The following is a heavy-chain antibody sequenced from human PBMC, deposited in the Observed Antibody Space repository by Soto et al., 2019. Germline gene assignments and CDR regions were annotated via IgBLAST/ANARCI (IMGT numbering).Heavy chain of an antibody. V-gene: IGHV1-18*01. Sequence: QVHLVQSGAEVKKPGASVKVSCKASGYTFTSYGITWVRQAPGQGLVWMGWISAHNCNTYYAQKLQGRVIVTRDTPTSTAYMELRSLRSDDTAVYYCARGKYGDYWGQGALVTVSS. J-gene: IGHJ4*02. CDR2: ISAHNCNT. CDR1: GYTFTSYG. D-gene: IGHD2-2*01. CDR3: ARGKYGDY.